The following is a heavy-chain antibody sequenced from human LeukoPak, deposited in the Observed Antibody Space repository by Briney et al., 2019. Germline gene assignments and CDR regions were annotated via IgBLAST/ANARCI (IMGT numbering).Heavy chain of an antibody. D-gene: IGHD3-22*01. V-gene: IGHV1-18*01. CDR1: GYTFTSYG. Sequence: GASVKDSCKASGYTFTSYGISWVRQAPGQGLEWMGWISAYNGNTNYAQKLQGRVTMTTDTSTSTAYMELRSLRSDDTAVYYCARDSPLWMIVVVTDDAFDIWGQGTMVTVSS. CDR2: ISAYNGNT. CDR3: ARDSPLWMIVVVTDDAFDI. J-gene: IGHJ3*02.